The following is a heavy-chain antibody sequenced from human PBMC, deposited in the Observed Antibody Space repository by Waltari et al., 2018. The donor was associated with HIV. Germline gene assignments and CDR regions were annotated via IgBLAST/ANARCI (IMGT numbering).Heavy chain of an antibody. CDR3: ARGWGGGYSSGWYWVDY. J-gene: IGHJ4*02. Sequence: EVQLVESGGGLIQPGGSLRLSCAASGFTVSSNYMSWVRQAPGKGLEWVSVIDSGGSTYYADSVKGRFTISRDNSKNTLYLQMNSLRAEDTAVYYCARGWGGGYSSGWYWVDYWGQGTLVTVSS. V-gene: IGHV3-53*01. CDR1: GFTVSSNY. D-gene: IGHD6-19*01. CDR2: IDSGGST.